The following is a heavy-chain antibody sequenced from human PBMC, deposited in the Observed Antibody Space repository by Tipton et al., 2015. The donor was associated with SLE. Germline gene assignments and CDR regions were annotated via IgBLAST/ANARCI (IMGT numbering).Heavy chain of an antibody. J-gene: IGHJ5*02. D-gene: IGHD2-2*01. CDR1: GGSITSSSYY. V-gene: IGHV4-39*07. CDR3: ARGFTSTFYDH. CDR2: IYFTGNT. Sequence: TLSLTCTVSGGSITSSSYYWGWIRQPPGMGLEWIGSIYFTGNTYYNPSLKSRVTLLLDTSKNQFSLRLSSVTAADTAVYLCARGFTSTFYDHWGQGSLATVSS.